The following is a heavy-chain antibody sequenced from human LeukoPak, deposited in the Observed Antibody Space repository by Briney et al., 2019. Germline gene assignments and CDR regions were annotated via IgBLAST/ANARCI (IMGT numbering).Heavy chain of an antibody. J-gene: IGHJ6*02. CDR1: GFTFSGST. CDR3: IRGAASGSYYGLDV. Sequence: PGGSLRLSCAASGFTFSGSTIHWVRQASGEGLEWVGRIRSKAHNYATAYATSVKGRFTLSRDDSNNTAYLQMNSLKTEDTAVYFCIRGAASGSYYGLDVWGQGATVTVSS. V-gene: IGHV3-73*01. D-gene: IGHD1-26*01. CDR2: IRSKAHNYAT.